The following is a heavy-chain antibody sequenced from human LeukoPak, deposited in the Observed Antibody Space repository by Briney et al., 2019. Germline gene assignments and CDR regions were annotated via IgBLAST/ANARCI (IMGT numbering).Heavy chain of an antibody. CDR3: AKDRDTFAGVIVESYLDY. J-gene: IGHJ4*02. CDR1: GFTFSSYS. V-gene: IGHV3-30*02. D-gene: IGHD3-16*02. Sequence: GGSLRLSCAASGFTFSSYSISWVRQAPGKGLEWVAFIRYDGSNKYYADSVKGRFTISRDNSKNTLYLQMNSLRAEDTAVYYCAKDRDTFAGVIVESYLDYWGQGTLVTVSS. CDR2: IRYDGSNK.